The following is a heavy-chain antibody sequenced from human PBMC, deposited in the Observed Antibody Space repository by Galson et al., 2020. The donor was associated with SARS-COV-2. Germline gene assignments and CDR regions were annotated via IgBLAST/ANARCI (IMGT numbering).Heavy chain of an antibody. CDR2: IIPIFGTA. V-gene: IGHV1-69*13. CDR3: VAGLEWLRFGGMDV. Sequence: SVKVSCNASGGTFSSYAISWVRQAPGQGLEWMGGIIPIFGTANYAQKFQGRVTITADESTSTAYMELSSLRSEDTAVYYCVAGLEWLRFGGMDVWGQGTTVTVSS. J-gene: IGHJ6*02. D-gene: IGHD5-12*01. CDR1: GGTFSSYA.